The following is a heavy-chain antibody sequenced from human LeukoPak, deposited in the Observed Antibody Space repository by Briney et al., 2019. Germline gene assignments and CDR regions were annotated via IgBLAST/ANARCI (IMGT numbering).Heavy chain of an antibody. CDR3: VKGSAVAGFEY. Sequence: GGSLRLSCSASGFSFSSYGMHWVRQAPGKGLEYVSAISGNGGSTYYADSVKGRVTISRDNSKNTLYLQMSSLRAEDTAVYYCVKGSAVAGFEYWGQGTLVTVSS. J-gene: IGHJ4*02. D-gene: IGHD6-19*01. CDR2: ISGNGGST. CDR1: GFSFSSYG. V-gene: IGHV3-64D*06.